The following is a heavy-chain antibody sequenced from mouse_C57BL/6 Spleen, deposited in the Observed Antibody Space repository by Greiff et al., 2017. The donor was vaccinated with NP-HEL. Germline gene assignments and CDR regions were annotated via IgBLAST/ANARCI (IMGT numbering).Heavy chain of an antibody. Sequence: QVQLQQPGAELVKPGASVKLSCKASGYTFTSYWMQWVKQRPGQGLEWIGEIDPSDSYTNYNQKFKGKATLTVDTSSSTAYMQLSSLTSEDSAVYYCASRIYYGNYVLWFAYWGQGTLVTVSA. V-gene: IGHV1-50*01. CDR2: IDPSDSYT. J-gene: IGHJ3*01. CDR1: GYTFTSYW. D-gene: IGHD2-1*01. CDR3: ASRIYYGNYVLWFAY.